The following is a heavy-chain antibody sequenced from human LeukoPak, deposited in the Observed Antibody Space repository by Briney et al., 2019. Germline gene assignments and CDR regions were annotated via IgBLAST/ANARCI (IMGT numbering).Heavy chain of an antibody. V-gene: IGHV3-72*01. D-gene: IGHD4/OR15-4a*01. CDR3: VRVGYGAGSDYLDS. J-gene: IGHJ4*02. CDR2: SRNKGKSYTT. CDR1: GFTFSDHF. Sequence: PGGSLRLSCVVSGFTFSDHFLDWVRQAPGKGLEWVGRSRNKGKSYTTEYAASVKGRFTISRDDSQYSLYLQMNSLKTEDTAVYYCVRVGYGAGSDYLDSWGQGTLVTVSS.